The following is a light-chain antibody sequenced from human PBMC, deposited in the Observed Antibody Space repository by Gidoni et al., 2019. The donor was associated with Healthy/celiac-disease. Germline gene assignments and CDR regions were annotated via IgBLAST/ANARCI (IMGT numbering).Light chain of an antibody. CDR2: YDS. J-gene: IGLJ2*01. V-gene: IGLV3-21*04. CDR3: QVWDSSSDHPV. Sequence: SYVLTKPPSVSVAPGKTARITCGGNNIGSKSVHWYQQKPGQAPVLVIYYDSDRPSGIPARFSGSNSGNTATLTISRVEAGDEADYYCQVWDSSSDHPVFGGGTKLTVL. CDR1: NIGSKS.